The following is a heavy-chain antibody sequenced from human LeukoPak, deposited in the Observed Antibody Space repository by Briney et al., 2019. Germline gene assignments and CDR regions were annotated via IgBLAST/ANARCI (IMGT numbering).Heavy chain of an antibody. CDR1: GGSISSENYY. V-gene: IGHV4-39*07. J-gene: IGHJ1*01. CDR2: IYYSGIT. CDR3: AGERNGYNPD. Sequence: SETLSLTCTVSGGSISSENYYWGWIRQPPEKGLEWIGNIYYSGITFYNPSFKSRATISVDTSKNQFSLKLNSVTAADTAVYYCAGERNGYNPDWGQGTLVTVSS. D-gene: IGHD5-24*01.